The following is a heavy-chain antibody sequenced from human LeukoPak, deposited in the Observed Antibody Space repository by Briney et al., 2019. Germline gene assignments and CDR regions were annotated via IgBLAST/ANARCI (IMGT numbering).Heavy chain of an antibody. CDR3: ARKGLPDH. J-gene: IGHJ4*02. CDR2: IKQDGSII. V-gene: IGHV3-7*01. CDR1: GFTFSSYW. Sequence: GGSLRLSCAASGFTFSSYWMSWVRQAPGKGLEWVANIKQDGSIIWYVDSVKGRFTISRDNAKNSLSLQMNNLRTDDTAVYYCARKGLPDHWGQGTLVTVSS.